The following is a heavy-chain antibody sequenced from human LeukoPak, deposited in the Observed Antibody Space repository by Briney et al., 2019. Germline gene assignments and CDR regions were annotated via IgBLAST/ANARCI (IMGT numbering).Heavy chain of an antibody. Sequence: GGSLRLSCAASGFTFDSYAMRWVRQAPGKGLEWVSSTSGSGGSTYYVDFVKGRFTISRDNSKNTLYLQMNSLRAEDTAVYYCAKGRASGTLYYYGMDVWGKGTTVTVSA. D-gene: IGHD1-1*01. V-gene: IGHV3-23*01. CDR3: AKGRASGTLYYYGMDV. CDR1: GFTFDSYA. J-gene: IGHJ6*04. CDR2: TSGSGGST.